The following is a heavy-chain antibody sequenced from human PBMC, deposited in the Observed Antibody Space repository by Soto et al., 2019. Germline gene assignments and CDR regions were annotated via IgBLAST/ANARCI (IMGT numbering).Heavy chain of an antibody. CDR2: IIPIFGTA. Sequence: VASVKVSCKASGGTFSSYAISWVRQAPGQGLEWMGGIIPIFGTANYAQKFQGRVTITADESTSTAYMELSSLRSEDTAVYYCARAAHGSGSYYNGYYYYYGMDVWGQGTTVTVSS. J-gene: IGHJ6*02. V-gene: IGHV1-69*13. CDR3: ARAAHGSGSYYNGYYYYYGMDV. CDR1: GGTFSSYA. D-gene: IGHD3-10*01.